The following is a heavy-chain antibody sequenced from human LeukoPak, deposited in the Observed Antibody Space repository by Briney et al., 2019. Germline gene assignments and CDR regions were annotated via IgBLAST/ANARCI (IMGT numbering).Heavy chain of an antibody. Sequence: PGGSLRLSCAGSGFTFSTYAMSWVRQAPGKGLEWVSAISGSAGNTYYADSVKGRFTISRDNSKNTVCLQMNSLRAEDTAVYYCARDGGNSWDYWGQGTLVTVSS. J-gene: IGHJ4*02. CDR2: ISGSAGNT. CDR3: ARDGGNSWDY. CDR1: GFTFSTYA. V-gene: IGHV3-23*01. D-gene: IGHD6-13*01.